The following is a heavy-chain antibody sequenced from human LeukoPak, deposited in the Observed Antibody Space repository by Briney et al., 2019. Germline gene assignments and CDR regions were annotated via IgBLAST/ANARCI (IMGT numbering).Heavy chain of an antibody. J-gene: IGHJ5*02. CDR2: IKEDGSVR. V-gene: IGHV3-7*03. CDR3: ARVPGYYYGSGSYYFSWFDP. CDR1: AFIFSGHW. Sequence: GGSLRLSCEGSAFIFSGHWMNWVRQTPGKGLEWVASIKEDGSVRQYVDSVKGRFSISRDNTKGSLFLQLNSLRAEDTAVYYCARVPGYYYGSGSYYFSWFDPWGQGTLVTVSS. D-gene: IGHD3-10*01.